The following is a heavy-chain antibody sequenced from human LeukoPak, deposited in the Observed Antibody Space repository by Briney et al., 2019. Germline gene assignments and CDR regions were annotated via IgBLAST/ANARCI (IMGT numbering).Heavy chain of an antibody. V-gene: IGHV4-59*01. CDR3: ARSNYGDYPTDY. CDR1: GGSIRNYY. D-gene: IGHD4-17*01. CDR2: MSYSGTN. J-gene: IGHJ4*02. Sequence: PSETLSLTCSVSGGSIRNYYWSWIRQPPGKGLEWIGYMSYSGTNNYNPSLESRVTISVDTSKNQLSLKVTSVTAADTAMYYCARSNYGDYPTDYWGQGILVTVSS.